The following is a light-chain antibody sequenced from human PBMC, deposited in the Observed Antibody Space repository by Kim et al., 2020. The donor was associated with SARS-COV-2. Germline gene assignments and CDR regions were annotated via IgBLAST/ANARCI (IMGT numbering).Light chain of an antibody. V-gene: IGKV3-15*01. CDR1: QTFRSH. CDR2: SAS. Sequence: VSPGESAPLYCRASQTFRSHLAWYQQKPGQAPRLLIYSASTRATGIPPRVRCSGSGTEFTLTISSLQSEDSAIYYCQHHNNWPPYTFGQGTKLEI. CDR3: QHHNNWPPYT. J-gene: IGKJ2*01.